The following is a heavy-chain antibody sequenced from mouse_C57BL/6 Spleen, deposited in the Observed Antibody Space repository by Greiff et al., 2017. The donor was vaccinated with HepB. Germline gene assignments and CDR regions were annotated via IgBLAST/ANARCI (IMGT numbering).Heavy chain of an antibody. V-gene: IGHV2-9-1*01. CDR2: IWTGGGS. CDR3: ARKERDYAMDY. Sequence: QVQLKESGPGLVAPSQSLSLTCSVSGFPFTSYAISWVRQPPGKGREWLGVIWTGGGSNYNSALKFRLSISKDNSKSQVVLKMISLLTDDTARYYWARKERDYAMDYWGQGTSVTVCS. J-gene: IGHJ4*01. CDR1: GFPFTSYA.